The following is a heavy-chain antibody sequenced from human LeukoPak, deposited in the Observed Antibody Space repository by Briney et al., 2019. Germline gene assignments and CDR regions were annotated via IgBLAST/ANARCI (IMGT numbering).Heavy chain of an antibody. J-gene: IGHJ3*02. V-gene: IGHV4-39*01. CDR3: ARQGYCSSTSCYRPHDAFDI. D-gene: IGHD2-2*01. Sequence: GSLRLSCAASGFTFTSHTMNWVRQAPGKGLEWIGSIYYSGSTYYNPSLKSRVTISVDTSKNQFSLKLSSVTAADTAVYYCARQGYCSSTSCYRPHDAFDIWGQGTMVTVSS. CDR1: GFTFTSHTMN. CDR2: IYYSGST.